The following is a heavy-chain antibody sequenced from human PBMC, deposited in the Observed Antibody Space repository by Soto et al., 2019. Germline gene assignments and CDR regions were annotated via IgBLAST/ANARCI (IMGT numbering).Heavy chain of an antibody. CDR1: GFTFSNYY. CDR2: TNQDGSER. J-gene: IGHJ4*02. CDR3: TRGSISPAADY. V-gene: IGHV3-7*01. Sequence: PGGSLRLSCAVSGFTFSNYYMNWVRQAPGKGLEWVANTNQDGSERNYVDSVKGRFTISRDNAKNSLFLQMSSLRVEDTAVYYCTRGSISPAADYWGQGTPVTVSS. D-gene: IGHD6-13*01.